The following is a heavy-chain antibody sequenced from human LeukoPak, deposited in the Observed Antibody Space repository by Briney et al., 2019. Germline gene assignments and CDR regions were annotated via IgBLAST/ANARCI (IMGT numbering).Heavy chain of an antibody. V-gene: IGHV3-64*05. CDR1: GFTFKSYA. CDR3: VKGLDYSSSQMDS. Sequence: GGSLRLSCSASGFTFKSYAMDWVRQAQGKGMEYVSSINTNWANPYYPDSVKGRFTISRDNSTNTVYVQMNSLTPEDTAVYYCVKGLDYSSSQMDSWGQGTLVTVSS. D-gene: IGHD6-6*01. J-gene: IGHJ4*02. CDR2: INTNWANP.